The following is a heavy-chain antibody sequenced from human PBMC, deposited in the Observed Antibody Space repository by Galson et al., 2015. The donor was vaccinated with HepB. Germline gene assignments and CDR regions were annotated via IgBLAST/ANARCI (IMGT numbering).Heavy chain of an antibody. CDR3: ARDYPVTNWFDP. CDR2: INAGNGNT. V-gene: IGHV1-3*01. Sequence: SVKVSCKASGYTFTSYAMHWVRQAPGQRLEWMGWINAGNGNTKYSQKFQGRVTITRDTSASTAYMELSSLRSEDTAVYYCARDYPVTNWFDPWGQGTLVTVSS. CDR1: GYTFTSYA. D-gene: IGHD4-17*01. J-gene: IGHJ5*02.